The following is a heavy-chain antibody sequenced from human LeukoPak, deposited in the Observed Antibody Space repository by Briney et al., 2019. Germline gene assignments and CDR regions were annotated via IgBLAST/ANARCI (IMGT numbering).Heavy chain of an antibody. Sequence: PSQTLSLTCTVSGGSISSGGYYWSWIRQHPGKGLEWIEYIYYSGSTYYNPSLKSRVTISVDTSKNQFSLKLSSVTAADTAVYYCARDEVVAHAFDIWGQGTMVTVSS. CDR2: IYYSGST. J-gene: IGHJ3*02. D-gene: IGHD2-15*01. V-gene: IGHV4-31*03. CDR1: GGSISSGGYY. CDR3: ARDEVVAHAFDI.